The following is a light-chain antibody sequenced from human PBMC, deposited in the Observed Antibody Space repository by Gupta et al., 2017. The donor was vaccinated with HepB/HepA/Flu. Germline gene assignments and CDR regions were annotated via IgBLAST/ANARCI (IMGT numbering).Light chain of an antibody. J-gene: IGLJ3*02. CDR2: DVS. CDR3: SSYTSSSTLV. CDR1: SSDVGGYNY. V-gene: IGLV2-14*03. Sequence: QSALTHPASVSASPAQSITISCTGTSSDVGGYNYVSWYQQHPGKAPKLMIYDVSNRPSGVSNRFSGSKSGNTASLTISGLQAEDEADYYCSSYTSSSTLVFGGGTKLTVL.